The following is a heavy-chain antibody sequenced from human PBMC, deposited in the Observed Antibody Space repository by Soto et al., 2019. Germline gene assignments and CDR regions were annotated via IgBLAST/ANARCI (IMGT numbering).Heavy chain of an antibody. J-gene: IGHJ4*02. Sequence: SETLSLTCTVSGGSISSGGYYWSWIRQHPGKGLEWIGYIYYSGSTYYNPSLKSRVTISVDTSKNQFSLKLSSVTAADTAVYYCARVVHYDFWSGYYNDYFDYRAQRTLVTVSS. CDR3: ARVVHYDFWSGYYNDYFDY. D-gene: IGHD3-3*01. CDR2: IYYSGST. V-gene: IGHV4-31*03. CDR1: GGSISSGGYY.